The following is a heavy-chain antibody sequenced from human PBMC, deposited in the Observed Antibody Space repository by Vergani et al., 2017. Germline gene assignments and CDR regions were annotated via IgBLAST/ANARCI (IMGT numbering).Heavy chain of an antibody. Sequence: VQLQESGPGLVKPSETLSLTCTVSGYSISSGYSWGWLRQPPGKGLEWIGSIYHSGSTYSNPSLKRRVPISVDTSKNQFSLKLSPVTAADTAVYDCARANTAMVWFDYWGQGTLVTVSS. CDR3: ARANTAMVWFDY. CDR2: IYHSGST. V-gene: IGHV4-38-2*02. J-gene: IGHJ4*02. CDR1: GYSISSGYS. D-gene: IGHD5-18*01.